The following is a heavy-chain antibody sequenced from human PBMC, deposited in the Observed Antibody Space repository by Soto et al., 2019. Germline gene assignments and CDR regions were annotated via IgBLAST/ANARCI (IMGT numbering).Heavy chain of an antibody. V-gene: IGHV3-48*03. CDR2: ISLSGTTI. Sequence: GWSLRLSCASSVFTFIDYEMNWVRQAPGKGLEWVSYISLSGTTIHYADSVKGRFTISRDNAKYSVYLQMNSLRVEDTAIYYCAREGGFDWFYPWGQGTLVTVSS. J-gene: IGHJ5*02. CDR1: VFTFIDYE. CDR3: AREGGFDWFYP.